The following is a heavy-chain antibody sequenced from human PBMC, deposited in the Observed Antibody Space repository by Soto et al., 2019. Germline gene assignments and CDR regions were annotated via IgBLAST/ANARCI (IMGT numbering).Heavy chain of an antibody. Sequence: GGSLRLSCAASGFTFSSCAMNWVRQVPGKGPEWVSHISVTGDTYYADSVKGRFTISRDNSKNTLFLQMNSLRAEDTAVYYCAKSLNTATSFDYWGQGTPVTVS. CDR1: GFTFSSCA. V-gene: IGHV3-23*01. CDR2: ISVTGDT. J-gene: IGHJ4*02. CDR3: AKSLNTATSFDY.